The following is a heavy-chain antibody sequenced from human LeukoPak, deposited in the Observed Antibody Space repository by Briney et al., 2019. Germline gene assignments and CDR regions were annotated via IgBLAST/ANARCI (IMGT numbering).Heavy chain of an antibody. CDR3: ARGPPIAVATRAFDI. Sequence: SETLSLTCAVYGGSFSGYYWSWIRQPPGKGLEWIGEINHSGSTNYNPSLKSRVAISVDTSKNQFSLKLSSVTAADTAVYYCARGPPIAVATRAFDIWGQGTMVTVSS. V-gene: IGHV4-34*01. J-gene: IGHJ3*02. D-gene: IGHD6-19*01. CDR1: GGSFSGYY. CDR2: INHSGST.